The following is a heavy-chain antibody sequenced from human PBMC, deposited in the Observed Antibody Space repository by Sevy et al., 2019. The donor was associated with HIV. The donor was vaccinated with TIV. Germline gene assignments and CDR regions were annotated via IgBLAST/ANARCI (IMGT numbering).Heavy chain of an antibody. V-gene: IGHV3-74*01. CDR3: AIDKWGGAAAGSYYYYYGMDV. J-gene: IGHJ6*02. Sequence: GGSLRLSCAASGFTFSSYWMHWVRQAPGKGLVWVSRINSDGSSTSYVDSVKVRFTISRDNAKNTLYLQMNSLRAEDTAVYYCAIDKWGGAAAGSYYYYYGMDVWGQWTTVTVSS. CDR1: GFTFSSYW. D-gene: IGHD6-13*01. CDR2: INSDGSST.